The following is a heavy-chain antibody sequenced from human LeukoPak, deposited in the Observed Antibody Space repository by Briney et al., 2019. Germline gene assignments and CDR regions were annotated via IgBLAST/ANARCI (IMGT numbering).Heavy chain of an antibody. CDR2: IWYDGSNK. CDR3: ARGGGVGTMIVVAPSHPTQYDY. J-gene: IGHJ4*02. D-gene: IGHD3-22*01. CDR1: GFTFSSYG. V-gene: IGHV3-33*01. Sequence: GGSLRLSCAASGFTFSSYGMHWVRQAPGKGLEWVAVIWYDGSNKYYADSVKGRFTISRDNSKNTLYLQMNSLRAEDTAVYYCARGGGVGTMIVVAPSHPTQYDYWGQGTLVTVSS.